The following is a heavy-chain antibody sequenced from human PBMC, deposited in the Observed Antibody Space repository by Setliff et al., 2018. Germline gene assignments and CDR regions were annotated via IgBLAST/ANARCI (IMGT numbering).Heavy chain of an antibody. J-gene: IGHJ6*03. V-gene: IGHV1-69*05. D-gene: IGHD5-18*01. CDR3: AREGVDTRSSTDYRYYMDV. CDR1: GYTFIDYG. Sequence: ASVKVSCKASGYTFIDYGMSWVRQAPGQSLEWMGGTIPMFGTTNYAQKFQGRVTIITDESTSTAYMELSSLRSEDTAVYFCAREGVDTRSSTDYRYYMDVWGKGTTVTVSS. CDR2: TIPMFGTT.